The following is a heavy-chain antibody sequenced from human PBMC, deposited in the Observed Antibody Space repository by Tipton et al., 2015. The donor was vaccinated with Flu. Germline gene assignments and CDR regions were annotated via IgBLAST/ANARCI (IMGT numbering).Heavy chain of an antibody. Sequence: AASGFTFSSYEMNWVRQAPGKGLEWVSYISSSGSTIYYADSVKGRFTISRDNAKNSLYLQMNSLRAEDTAVYYCARISYYYDSSGRNYYGMDVWGQGTTVTVSS. D-gene: IGHD3-22*01. CDR1: GFTFSSYE. V-gene: IGHV3-48*03. CDR2: ISSSGSTI. CDR3: ARISYYYDSSGRNYYGMDV. J-gene: IGHJ6*02.